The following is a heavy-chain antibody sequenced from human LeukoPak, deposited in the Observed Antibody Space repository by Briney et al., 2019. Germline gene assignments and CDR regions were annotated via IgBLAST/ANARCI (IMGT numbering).Heavy chain of an antibody. CDR1: GGSISGYY. CDR3: ASVPPGVIVWQGHVY. Sequence: SETLSLTCTVSGGSISGYYWNWLRQPPGKGLEWIGYIYTNECTKYNPSLKSRVTTSVDTSKNQFSLSLSSVTAADTAVYYCASVPPGVIVWQGHVYWGQGTLVTLFS. V-gene: IGHV4-4*09. D-gene: IGHD3-16*02. CDR2: IYTNECT. J-gene: IGHJ4*02.